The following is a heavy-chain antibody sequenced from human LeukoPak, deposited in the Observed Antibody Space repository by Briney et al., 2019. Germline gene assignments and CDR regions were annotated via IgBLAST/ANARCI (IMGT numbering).Heavy chain of an antibody. CDR2: ISGSGGST. V-gene: IGHV3-23*01. Sequence: WGSLRLSCAASGFTFSSYAMSWVRQAPGKGLEWVSAISGSGGSTYYADSVKGRFTISRDNSKNTLYLQMNSLRAEDTAVYYCAKWHCSGGSCYFDYWGQGTLVTVSS. D-gene: IGHD2-15*01. CDR1: GFTFSSYA. J-gene: IGHJ4*02. CDR3: AKWHCSGGSCYFDY.